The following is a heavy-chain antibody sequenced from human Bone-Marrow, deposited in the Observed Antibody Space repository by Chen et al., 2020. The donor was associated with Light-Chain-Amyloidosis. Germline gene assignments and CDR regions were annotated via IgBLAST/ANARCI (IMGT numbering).Heavy chain of an antibody. V-gene: IGHV3-74*01. CDR2: MPTDVTKT. D-gene: IGHD3-10*01. Sequence: EVQLVESGGALVQLGGSMGLSCEASGFTLNTYWMHWVRQPPGGGLVWVARMPTDVTKTVYADSVKGRFTVSRDDAKNTLYLEMNSLRVEDTGLYFCARDRGRFSYNRGGLDSWGQGTLVTVSS. J-gene: IGHJ4*02. CDR3: ARDRGRFSYNRGGLDS. CDR1: GFTLNTYW.